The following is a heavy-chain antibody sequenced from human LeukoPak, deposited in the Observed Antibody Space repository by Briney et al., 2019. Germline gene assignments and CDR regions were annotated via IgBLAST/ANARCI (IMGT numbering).Heavy chain of an antibody. CDR2: VYADGTT. D-gene: IGHD3-22*01. J-gene: IGHJ4*02. Sequence: SETLSPTCSVSDVSVASFTYSWSWIRQAPGKGLEWIGTVYADGTTYYKAFLKTRVSISVDTSKNQFSLKLSSVTAADTAAYYCARVLRQYYYDSSGYYRPYYFDYWGQGTLVTVSS. CDR1: DVSVASFTYS. V-gene: IGHV4-39*01. CDR3: ARVLRQYYYDSSGYYRPYYFDY.